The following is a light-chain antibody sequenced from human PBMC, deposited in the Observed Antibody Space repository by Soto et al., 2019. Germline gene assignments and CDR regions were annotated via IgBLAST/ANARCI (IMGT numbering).Light chain of an antibody. J-gene: IGKJ5*01. CDR3: HQYNNWPPIT. CDR1: QSVSSN. V-gene: IGKV3-15*01. Sequence: EIVMTQSPATLSVSPGERATLSCRASQSVSSNLAWYQQKPGQAPRLLIYGASTRATGIPARFSSSGSGTEFTLLISSLLSEDFSVYYCHQYNNWPPITFGQGTRLEIK. CDR2: GAS.